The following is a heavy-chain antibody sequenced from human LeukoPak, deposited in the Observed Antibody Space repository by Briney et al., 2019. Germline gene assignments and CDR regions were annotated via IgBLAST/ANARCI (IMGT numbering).Heavy chain of an antibody. CDR1: GYTFTNYD. CDR3: ASARSTVTPDFLDY. D-gene: IGHD4-17*01. J-gene: IGHJ4*02. V-gene: IGHV1-8*01. Sequence: ASVKVSCKTSGYTFTNYDIYWVRQAAGQGLEWVGRMTPNTGKTGYAQKFQGRLTITRDTSISTAYMELSSLRSEDTAVYYCASARSTVTPDFLDYWGQGTLVTVSS. CDR2: MTPNTGKT.